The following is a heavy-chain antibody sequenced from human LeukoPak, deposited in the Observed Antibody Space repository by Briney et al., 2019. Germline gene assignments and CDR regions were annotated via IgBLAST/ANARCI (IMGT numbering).Heavy chain of an antibody. CDR2: ISGAGGST. CDR3: AKSRESYWVPEFDY. CDR1: GFTFSNYA. V-gene: IGHV3-23*01. D-gene: IGHD2-2*01. Sequence: PGGSLRLSCAASGFTFSNYAMSWVRQAPGKGLEWVSDISGAGGSTDYADSVKGRFTVSRDSPKNTLYLQMNSLRAEDTAVYYCAKSRESYWVPEFDYWGQGTLVTVSS. J-gene: IGHJ4*02.